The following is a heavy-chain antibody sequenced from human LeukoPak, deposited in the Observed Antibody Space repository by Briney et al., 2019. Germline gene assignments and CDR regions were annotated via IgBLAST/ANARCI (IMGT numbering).Heavy chain of an antibody. CDR1: GGSISNYY. CDR3: ARDRYDSYPMDV. V-gene: IGHV4-59*06. D-gene: IGHD5-24*01. CDR2: ISYSGST. J-gene: IGHJ6*02. Sequence: PSETLSLTCTVSGGSISNYYWTWIRQHPGKGLEWIGYISYSGSTYYNPSLKSRVTLSVDTSENQFSLKLSSVTAADTAVYYCARDRYDSYPMDVWGQGTTVTVSS.